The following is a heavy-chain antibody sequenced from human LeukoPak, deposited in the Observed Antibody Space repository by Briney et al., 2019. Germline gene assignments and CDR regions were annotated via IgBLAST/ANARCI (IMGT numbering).Heavy chain of an antibody. CDR2: IKQDGSEK. D-gene: IGHD6-19*01. J-gene: IGHJ6*02. V-gene: IGHV3-7*01. CDR1: GFTFSSYW. CDR3: ARRGSSGWYAGPDSYYYGMDV. Sequence: GRSLRLSCAASGFTFSSYWMSWVRQAPGKGLEWVANIKQDGSEKYYVDSVKGRFTISRGNAKNSLYLQMNSLRAEDTAVYYCARRGSSGWYAGPDSYYYGMDVWGQGTTVTVSS.